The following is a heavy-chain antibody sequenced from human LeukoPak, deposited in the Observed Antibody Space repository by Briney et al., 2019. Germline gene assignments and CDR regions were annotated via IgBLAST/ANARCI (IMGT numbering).Heavy chain of an antibody. CDR3: AHQTGDVLRYFDWLFDY. D-gene: IGHD3-9*01. CDR2: IYWDDDK. Sequence: SGPTLVKPTQTLTLTCTFSGFSLSTSGVGVGWIRQPPGEALEWLALIYWDDDKRYSPSLKSRLTITKDTSKNQVVLTMTNMDPVDTATYYCAHQTGDVLRYFDWLFDYWGQGTLVTVSS. J-gene: IGHJ4*02. V-gene: IGHV2-5*02. CDR1: GFSLSTSGVG.